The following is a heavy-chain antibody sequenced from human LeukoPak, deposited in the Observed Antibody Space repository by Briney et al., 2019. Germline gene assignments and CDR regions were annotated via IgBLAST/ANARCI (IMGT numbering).Heavy chain of an antibody. V-gene: IGHV1-8*01. CDR1: GYTFTSYD. D-gene: IGHD2-15*01. CDR2: MNPNSGNT. J-gene: IGHJ3*02. CDR3: DRTTSGTCSGSSCYSRCVDDSFDI. Sequence: ASVKVSCKASGYTFTSYDINWVRQATGQGLEWMGWMNPNSGNTGYAQKFQGRVTMTRNTSISTAYMELSSLRSEDTAVYYCDRTTSGTCSGSSCYSRCVDDSFDIRGQVAMVTVSS.